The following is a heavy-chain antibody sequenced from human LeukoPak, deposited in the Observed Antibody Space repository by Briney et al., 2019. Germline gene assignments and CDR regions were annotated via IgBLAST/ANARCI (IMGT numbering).Heavy chain of an antibody. Sequence: GGSLRLSCAASGFTFSNYWMHWVRQAPGKGLVWVSRINSDGINTSYADSVKGRFTISRDNAKNTLNLQMNSLRAEDTAVYYCARGGGGERYFDWLLTLWAFDIWGQGTMVTVSS. CDR2: INSDGINT. CDR1: GFTFSNYW. D-gene: IGHD3-9*01. J-gene: IGHJ3*02. CDR3: ARGGGGERYFDWLLTLWAFDI. V-gene: IGHV3-74*01.